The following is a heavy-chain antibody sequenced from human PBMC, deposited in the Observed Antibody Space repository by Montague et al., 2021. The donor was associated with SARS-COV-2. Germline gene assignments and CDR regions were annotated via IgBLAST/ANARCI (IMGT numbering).Heavy chain of an antibody. J-gene: IGHJ4*02. D-gene: IGHD3-10*01. Sequence: SETLSLTCAVSGASISAYYWSWIRQSPGKGLEWIGYIYHTGDTDYNPSLKSRLTMSADTSKNQFSLRLNYVTPADTAIYYCARGGSGRDHFDYWGQGTLVTVSS. CDR1: GASISAYY. CDR3: ARGGSGRDHFDY. V-gene: IGHV4-59*01. CDR2: IYHTGDT.